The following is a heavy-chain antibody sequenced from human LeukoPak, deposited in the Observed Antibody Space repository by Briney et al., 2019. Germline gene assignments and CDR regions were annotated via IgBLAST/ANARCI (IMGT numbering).Heavy chain of an antibody. Sequence: SETLSLTCTVSGGSINSDSYYWSWIRQPAGKGLEWIGRIYTSGSTDYNPSLKSRVTISLDTSKNQFSLKLSYVTAADTAVYYCARDAGLGSPYYMDVWGKGTTVTVSS. J-gene: IGHJ6*03. CDR3: ARDAGLGSPYYMDV. CDR2: IYTSGST. V-gene: IGHV4-61*02. D-gene: IGHD2-15*01. CDR1: GGSINSDSYY.